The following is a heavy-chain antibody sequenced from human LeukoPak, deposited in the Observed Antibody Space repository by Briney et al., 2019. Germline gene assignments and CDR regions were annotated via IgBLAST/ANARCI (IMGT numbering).Heavy chain of an antibody. CDR1: GYTFTSYG. D-gene: IGHD1-26*01. Sequence: ASVKVSCKASGYTFTSYGISWVRQAPGQGLEWMGWISAYNGNTNYAQKPQGRVTMTTDTSTSTAYMELRSLRSDDTAVYYCARSKPTSYYYYYMDVWGKGTTVTVSS. V-gene: IGHV1-18*04. CDR2: ISAYNGNT. CDR3: ARSKPTSYYYYYMDV. J-gene: IGHJ6*03.